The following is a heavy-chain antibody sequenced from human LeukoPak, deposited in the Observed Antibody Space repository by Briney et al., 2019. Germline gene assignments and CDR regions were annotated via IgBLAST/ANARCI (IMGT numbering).Heavy chain of an antibody. Sequence: SETLSLTCTVSGGSITSYYWNWIRQPAGKGLEWIGRIFTGGSTNYSPSLRSRVTMSVDTSKNQFSLKLSSVTAADTAAYYCARLRGSYYSTYVDYWGQGTLVTVSS. CDR3: ARLRGSYYSTYVDY. CDR2: IFTGGST. J-gene: IGHJ4*02. CDR1: GGSITSYY. V-gene: IGHV4-4*07. D-gene: IGHD1-26*01.